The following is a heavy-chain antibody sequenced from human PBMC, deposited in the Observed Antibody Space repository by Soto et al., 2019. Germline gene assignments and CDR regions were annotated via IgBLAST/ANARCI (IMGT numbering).Heavy chain of an antibody. CDR3: ARAKAPLYSSSWYWFDP. V-gene: IGHV4-59*08. Sequence: KPSETLSLTCAVCGGSISSYYWSWIRQPPGKGLEWIGYIYYSGSTNYNPSLKSRVTISVDTSKNQFSLKLSSVTAADTAVYYCARAKAPLYSSSWYWFDPWGQGTLVTVSS. CDR2: IYYSGST. CDR1: GGSISSYY. D-gene: IGHD6-13*01. J-gene: IGHJ5*02.